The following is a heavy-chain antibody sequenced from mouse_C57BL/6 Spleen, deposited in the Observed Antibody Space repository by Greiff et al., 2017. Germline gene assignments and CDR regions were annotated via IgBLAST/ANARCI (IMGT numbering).Heavy chain of an antibody. CDR2: INPGSGGT. J-gene: IGHJ3*01. CDR1: GYAFTNYL. V-gene: IGHV1-54*01. CDR3: ARSSRSSPSWFAY. Sequence: QVQLQQSGAELVRPGTSVKVSCKASGYAFTNYLIEWVKQRPGQGLEWIGVINPGSGGTNYNEKFKGKATLTADKASSTAYMQLSSLTSEDSAVDFCARSSRSSPSWFAYWGQGTLVTVSA. D-gene: IGHD1-1*01.